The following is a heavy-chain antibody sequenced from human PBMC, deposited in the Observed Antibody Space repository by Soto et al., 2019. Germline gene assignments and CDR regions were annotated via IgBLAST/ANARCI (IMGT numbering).Heavy chain of an antibody. Sequence: EVQLLESGGGLVQPGGSLRLSCAASGFTFSSYAMSWVRQAPGKGLEWVSAISGSGGSTYYADSVKGRFTISRDNSKNTLYLQMNSLRAEDTAVYYCATLRRGYSYGADAFDIWGQGTMVTVS. CDR3: ATLRRGYSYGADAFDI. CDR2: ISGSGGST. V-gene: IGHV3-23*01. J-gene: IGHJ3*02. CDR1: GFTFSSYA. D-gene: IGHD5-18*01.